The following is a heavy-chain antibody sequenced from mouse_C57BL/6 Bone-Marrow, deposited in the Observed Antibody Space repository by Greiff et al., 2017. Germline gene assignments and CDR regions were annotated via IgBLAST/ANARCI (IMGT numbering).Heavy chain of an antibody. J-gene: IGHJ2*01. V-gene: IGHV14-4*01. D-gene: IGHD2-5*01. CDR3: TSIVTTRYYFDY. CDR1: GFNIKDAY. CDR2: IDPENGDT. Sequence: EVQGVESGAALVRPGASVKLSCTASGFNIKDAYMHWVKQRPEQGLEWIGWIDPENGDTEYASKFQGKATITADTSSNTAYLQLSSLTSEDTAVYYGTSIVTTRYYFDYWGQGTTLTVSA.